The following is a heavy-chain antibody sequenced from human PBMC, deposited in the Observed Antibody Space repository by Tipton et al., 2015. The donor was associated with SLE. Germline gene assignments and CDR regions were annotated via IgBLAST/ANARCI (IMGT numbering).Heavy chain of an antibody. Sequence: SLRLSCAASGFTFSSYSMNWVRQAPGKGLEWVSSISSSSSYIYYADSVKGRFTISRDNAKNSLYLQMNSLRAEDTAVYYCAREGVDYYYYMDVWGKVTTVTVSS. CDR1: GFTFSSYS. V-gene: IGHV3-21*01. CDR2: ISSSSSYI. D-gene: IGHD2-15*01. CDR3: AREGVDYYYYMDV. J-gene: IGHJ6*03.